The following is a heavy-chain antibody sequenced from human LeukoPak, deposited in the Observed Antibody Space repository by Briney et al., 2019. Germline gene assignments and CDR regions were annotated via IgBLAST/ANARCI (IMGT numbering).Heavy chain of an antibody. CDR2: ISWDGGTT. CDR1: GLTVSSNC. CDR3: AKGQLGGSGWYEGWFDY. D-gene: IGHD6-19*01. J-gene: IGHJ4*02. V-gene: IGHV3-43*01. Sequence: GGSLRLSCAASGLTVSSNCMSWVRQAPGKGLEWVSLISWDGGTTYYADSVKGRFTISRDNSKNSLYLQMNSLRTDDTALYYCAKGQLGGSGWYEGWFDYWGQGTLVTVSS.